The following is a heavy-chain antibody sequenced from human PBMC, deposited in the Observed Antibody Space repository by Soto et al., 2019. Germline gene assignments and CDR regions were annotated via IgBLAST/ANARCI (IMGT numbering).Heavy chain of an antibody. Sequence: ASVKVSCKASAYNFPSYDINWVRQASGQGLEWMGWMNPNSGGTGYAQQFQGRVTMTRNTSINTAYMELNSLRSEDTAVYFCARVLRYCSGTSCYHLLDYWGQGALVTVSS. V-gene: IGHV1-8*01. CDR2: MNPNSGGT. CDR3: ARVLRYCSGTSCYHLLDY. CDR1: AYNFPSYD. D-gene: IGHD2-2*01. J-gene: IGHJ4*02.